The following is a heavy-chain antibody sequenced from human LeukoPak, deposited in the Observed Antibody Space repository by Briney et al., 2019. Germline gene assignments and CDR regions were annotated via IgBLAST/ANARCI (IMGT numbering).Heavy chain of an antibody. J-gene: IGHJ4*02. D-gene: IGHD6-13*01. CDR3: ARAAAGRYYFDY. CDR1: GFTFSSYG. CDR2: ISSSGSTI. V-gene: IGHV3-48*04. Sequence: PGGSLRLSCAASGFTFSSYGMNWVRQAPGKGLEWVSYISSSGSTIYYADSVKGRFTISRDNAKNSLYLQMNSLRAEDTAVYYCARAAAGRYYFDYWGQGTLVTVSS.